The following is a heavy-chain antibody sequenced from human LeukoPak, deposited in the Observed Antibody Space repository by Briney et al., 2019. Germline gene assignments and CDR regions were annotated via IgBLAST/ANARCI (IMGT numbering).Heavy chain of an antibody. CDR2: INPNSGGT. Sequence: SVKVSCKASGYTFTGYYMHWVRQTPGQGLEWMGWINPNSGGTNYAQKFQGRVTMTRDTSISTAYMELSRLRSDDTAVYYCARDLRGPQWGLDPWGQGTLVTVSS. V-gene: IGHV1-2*02. CDR3: ARDLRGPQWGLDP. J-gene: IGHJ5*02. D-gene: IGHD1-26*01. CDR1: GYTFTGYY.